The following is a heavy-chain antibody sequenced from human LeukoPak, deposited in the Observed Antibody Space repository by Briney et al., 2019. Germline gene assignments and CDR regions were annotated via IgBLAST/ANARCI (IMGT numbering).Heavy chain of an antibody. D-gene: IGHD2-8*01. V-gene: IGHV4-30-2*05. CDR2: IYHSGST. CDR3: ARDRVGLTYYGMDV. CDR1: GGSISSGGYS. Sequence: SETLSLTCAVSGGSISSGGYSWSWIRQPPGKGLEWIGYIYHSGSTYYNPSLKSRVTISVDTSKNQFSLKLSSVTAADTAVYYCARDRVGLTYYGMDVWGQGTTVTVSS. J-gene: IGHJ6*02.